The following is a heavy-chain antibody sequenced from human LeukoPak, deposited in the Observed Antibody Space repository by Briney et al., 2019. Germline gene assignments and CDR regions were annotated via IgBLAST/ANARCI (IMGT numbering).Heavy chain of an antibody. CDR2: IIPIFGTA. CDR1: GGTSSSYA. Sequence: GASVKVSCKASGGTSSSYAISWVRQAPGQGLEWMGGIIPIFGTANYAQKFQGRVTITTDESTSTAYMELSSLRSEDTAVYYCARSFIVATFTFDYWGQGTLVTVSS. J-gene: IGHJ4*02. CDR3: ARSFIVATFTFDY. V-gene: IGHV1-69*05. D-gene: IGHD5-12*01.